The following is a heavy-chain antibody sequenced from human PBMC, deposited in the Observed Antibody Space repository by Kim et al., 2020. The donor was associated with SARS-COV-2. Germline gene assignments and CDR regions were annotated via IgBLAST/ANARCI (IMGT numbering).Heavy chain of an antibody. D-gene: IGHD3-10*01. Sequence: ASVKVSCKASGYTFTSYAMHWVRQAPGQRLEWMGWINAGNGNTKYSQKFQGRVTITRDTSASTAYMELSSLRSEDTAVYYCARGAHYYGSGSYSEVRGFDYWGQGTLVTVSS. J-gene: IGHJ4*02. CDR2: INAGNGNT. CDR3: ARGAHYYGSGSYSEVRGFDY. CDR1: GYTFTSYA. V-gene: IGHV1-3*01.